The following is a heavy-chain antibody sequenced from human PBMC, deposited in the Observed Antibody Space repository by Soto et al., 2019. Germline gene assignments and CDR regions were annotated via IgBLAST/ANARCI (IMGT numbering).Heavy chain of an antibody. Sequence: GGSLRLSCAASGFTFDDYAMHWVRQAPWKGLEWVSGISWNSGSIGYADSVKGRFTISRDNAKNSLYLQMNSLRAEDTALYYCAKDTVSDQLNGYFDYWGQGTLVTVSS. V-gene: IGHV3-9*01. CDR3: AKDTVSDQLNGYFDY. D-gene: IGHD2-2*01. CDR1: GFTFDDYA. CDR2: ISWNSGSI. J-gene: IGHJ4*02.